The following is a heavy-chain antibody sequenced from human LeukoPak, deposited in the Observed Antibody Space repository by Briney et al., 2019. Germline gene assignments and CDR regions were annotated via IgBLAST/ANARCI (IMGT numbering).Heavy chain of an antibody. CDR1: GGTFSSYA. Sequence: SVKVSCKASGGTFSSYAISWVRQAPGQGLEWMGGIIPIFGTANYAQKFQGRVTIAADESTSTAYMELSSLRSEDTAVYYCARTVPAGWGFDYWGQGTLVTVSS. V-gene: IGHV1-69*13. CDR2: IIPIFGTA. J-gene: IGHJ4*02. CDR3: ARTVPAGWGFDY. D-gene: IGHD2-2*01.